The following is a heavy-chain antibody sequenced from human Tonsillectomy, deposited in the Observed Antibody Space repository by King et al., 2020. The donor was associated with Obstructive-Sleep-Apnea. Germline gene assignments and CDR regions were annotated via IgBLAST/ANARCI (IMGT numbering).Heavy chain of an antibody. CDR1: GGSISSYY. J-gene: IGHJ4*02. Sequence: QLQESGPGLVKPSETLSLTCTVSGGSISSYYGSCIRQPPGQGLEWIGYIYYSGSTTYNPSLKSRVTISVDTSKNQFSLKLSSVTAADTAVYYCARSNTYYYDSSGYWGYWGQGTLVTVSS. V-gene: IGHV4-59*01. D-gene: IGHD3-22*01. CDR3: ARSNTYYYDSSGYWGY. CDR2: IYYSGST.